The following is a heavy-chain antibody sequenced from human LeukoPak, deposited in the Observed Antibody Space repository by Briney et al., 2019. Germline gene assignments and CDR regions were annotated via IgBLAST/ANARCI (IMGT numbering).Heavy chain of an antibody. CDR3: ATDGNDYGDYRPSDY. CDR1: GYTLTELS. CDR2: FDPEDGET. Sequence: ASVKVSCKVSGYTLTELSMHWVRQAPGKGLEWMGGFDPEDGETIYAQKFQGRVTMTEDTSTDTAYMELSSLRSEDTAVYYCATDGNDYGDYRPSDYWGQGTLVTVSS. J-gene: IGHJ4*02. V-gene: IGHV1-24*01. D-gene: IGHD4-17*01.